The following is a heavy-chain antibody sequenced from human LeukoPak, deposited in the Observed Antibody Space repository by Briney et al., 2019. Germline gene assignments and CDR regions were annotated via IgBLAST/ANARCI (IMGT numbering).Heavy chain of an antibody. Sequence: GESLKISCKGSGYSFTSYWIVWVRQMPGKGLEWMGIIYPGDSDTRYSPSFQGQVTISADKSISTAYLQWSSLKASDTAMYYCARRKKLPLWFGELFDAFDIWGQGTMVTVSS. CDR1: GYSFTSYW. D-gene: IGHD3-10*01. CDR2: IYPGDSDT. CDR3: ARRKKLPLWFGELFDAFDI. J-gene: IGHJ3*02. V-gene: IGHV5-51*01.